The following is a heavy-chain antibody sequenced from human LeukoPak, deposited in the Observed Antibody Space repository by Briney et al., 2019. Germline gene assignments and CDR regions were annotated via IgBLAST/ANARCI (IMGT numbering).Heavy chain of an antibody. V-gene: IGHV4-4*07. CDR2: IYARGST. CDR3: ARGGTYGSGRNQHTTLDY. D-gene: IGHD3-10*01. J-gene: IGHJ4*02. CDR1: GGSITNDY. Sequence: DPSETLSLTCTVSGGSITNDYWSWIRQAAGKELEWIGRIYARGSTNYNPSLKSRVTISLDKSKNQFSLNLNSVTAADTAVYYCARGGTYGSGRNQHTTLDYWGQETLVTVSS.